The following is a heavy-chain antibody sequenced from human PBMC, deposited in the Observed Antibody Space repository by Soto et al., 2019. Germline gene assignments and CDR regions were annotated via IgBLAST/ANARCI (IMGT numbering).Heavy chain of an antibody. CDR1: GYTFTSYG. Sequence: ASVKVSCKASGYTFTSYGISWVRQAPGQGLEWMGWISAYNGNTNYAQKLQGRVTMTTDTSTSTAYMELRSLRSDDTAVYYCARGYIVVVPAAIPLQQYYYYYYGMDVWGQGTTVTVSS. V-gene: IGHV1-18*01. CDR3: ARGYIVVVPAAIPLQQYYYYYYGMDV. J-gene: IGHJ6*02. D-gene: IGHD2-2*01. CDR2: ISAYNGNT.